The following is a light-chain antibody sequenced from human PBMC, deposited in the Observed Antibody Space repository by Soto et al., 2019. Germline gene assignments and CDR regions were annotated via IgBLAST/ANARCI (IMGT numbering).Light chain of an antibody. CDR1: QDITNY. V-gene: IGKV1-33*01. CDR3: QHYDHLPIT. CDR2: DAS. Sequence: DIQMTQSPSSLSASVGDRVTITCQASQDITNYLNWYQQKPGKAPRLLLYDASSFETGVPSMFSGSGSGTDFTFTISSLQPEDITTYYCQHYDHLPITFGQGTRLEI. J-gene: IGKJ5*01.